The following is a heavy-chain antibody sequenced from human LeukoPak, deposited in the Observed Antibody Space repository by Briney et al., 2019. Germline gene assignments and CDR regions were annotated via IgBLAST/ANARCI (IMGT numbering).Heavy chain of an antibody. CDR2: IGGNGDTS. CDR3: ATRHEYSYPY. D-gene: IGHD5-18*01. J-gene: IGHJ4*02. Sequence: GGSLRLSCVASGFTFYNYAMHWVRQAPGKGLEYVSAIGGNGDTSYYADSVKGRFTISRDNSKNTVYLQLGSLRTEDVAVYYCATRHEYSYPYWGQGTLVTVSS. CDR1: GFTFYNYA. V-gene: IGHV3-64*02.